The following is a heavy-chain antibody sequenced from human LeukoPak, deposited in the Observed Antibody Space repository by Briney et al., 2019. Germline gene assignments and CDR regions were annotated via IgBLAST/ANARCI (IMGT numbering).Heavy chain of an antibody. CDR1: GFTVSSNY. J-gene: IGHJ4*02. V-gene: IGHV3-53*01. D-gene: IGHD1-26*01. CDR2: IYSGGST. Sequence: PGGSLRLSCAASGFTVSSNYMSWVRKAPGKGLEWVSVIYSGGSTYYADSVKGRFTISRDNSKNTLFLHMNSLRAEDTAVYYCARAIVGATGFDYWGQGTLVTVSS. CDR3: ARAIVGATGFDY.